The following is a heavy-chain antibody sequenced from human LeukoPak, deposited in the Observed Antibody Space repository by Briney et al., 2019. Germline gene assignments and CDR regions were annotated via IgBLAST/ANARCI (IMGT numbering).Heavy chain of an antibody. CDR3: ATQVVTTYNWFDP. V-gene: IGHV3-23*01. J-gene: IGHJ5*02. CDR2: ISGSGGST. D-gene: IGHD3-22*01. CDR1: GFTFGSYV. Sequence: GGSFTVASRATGFTFGSYVKLGVRQAPGKGLEWVSAISGSGGSTYYADSVEGRFTISRDNSKNTLYLQMNSLRAEDTAVYYCATQVVTTYNWFDPWGQGTLVTVSS.